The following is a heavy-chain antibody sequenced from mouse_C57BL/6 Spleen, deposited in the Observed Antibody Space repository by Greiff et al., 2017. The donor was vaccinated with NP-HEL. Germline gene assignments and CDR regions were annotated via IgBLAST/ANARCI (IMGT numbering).Heavy chain of an antibody. CDR2: ISYDGSN. Sequence: EVQLVESGPGLVKPSQSLSLTCSVTGYSITSGYYWNWIRQFPGNKLEWMGYISYDGSNNYNPSLKNRISITRDTSKNQFFLKLNSVTTEDTATYYCARERGSTMITTKGYFDYWGQGTTLTVSS. CDR3: ARERGSTMITTKGYFDY. CDR1: GYSITSGYY. V-gene: IGHV3-6*01. D-gene: IGHD2-4*01. J-gene: IGHJ2*01.